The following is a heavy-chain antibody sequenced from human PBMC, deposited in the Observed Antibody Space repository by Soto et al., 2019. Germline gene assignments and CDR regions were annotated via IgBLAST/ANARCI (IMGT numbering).Heavy chain of an antibody. CDR3: ARAPTTVSYYYGMDV. D-gene: IGHD4-4*01. Sequence: GASVKVSCKASGYTFTSYYMHWVRQAPGQGLEWMGIINPSGGSTSYAQKFQGRVTMTRDTSTSTVYMELSSLRSEGTAVYYCARAPTTVSYYYGMDVWGQGTTVTVSS. CDR1: GYTFTSYY. CDR2: INPSGGST. V-gene: IGHV1-46*01. J-gene: IGHJ6*02.